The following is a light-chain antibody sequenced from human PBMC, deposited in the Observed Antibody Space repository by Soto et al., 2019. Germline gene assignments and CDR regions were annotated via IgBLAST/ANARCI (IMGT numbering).Light chain of an antibody. CDR1: QSVSSN. CDR2: GAS. J-gene: IGKJ1*01. V-gene: IGKV3-15*01. CDR3: QQYNRWPRA. Sequence: EIVMTQSPATLSVSPGERATLSCRASQSVSSNLAWYQQKPGQAPRLLIYGASVRPTGIPARFSGSGSETEFTLTISSLQSEDFAVYYCQQYNRWPRAFGQGTKVDIK.